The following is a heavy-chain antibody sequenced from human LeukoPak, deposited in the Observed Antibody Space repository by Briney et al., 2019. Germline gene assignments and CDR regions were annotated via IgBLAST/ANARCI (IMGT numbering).Heavy chain of an antibody. D-gene: IGHD6-6*01. Sequence: GASVKVSCKASGYTFTSYYMHWVRQAPGQGLEWMGWINPNSGGTNYAQKFQGRVTMTRDTSISTAYMELSRLTSDDTAVYYCARWFSGKQLVRGYFDYWGQGTLVTVSS. V-gene: IGHV1-2*02. CDR1: GYTFTSYY. CDR2: INPNSGGT. J-gene: IGHJ4*02. CDR3: ARWFSGKQLVRGYFDY.